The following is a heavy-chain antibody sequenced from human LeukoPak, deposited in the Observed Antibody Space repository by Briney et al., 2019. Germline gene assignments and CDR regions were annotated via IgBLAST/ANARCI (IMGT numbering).Heavy chain of an antibody. CDR1: GGSISSYY. CDR2: IPYDGSDK. Sequence: LSLTCTVSGGSISSYYWSWLRQPPGKGLEWVTFIPYDGSDKYYADSVKGRFTISRDNSKNTLYLQMNNMRTEDTAVYYCAREALEWSPPDIWGQGTTVTVSS. CDR3: AREALEWSPPDI. J-gene: IGHJ3*02. V-gene: IGHV3-30*03. D-gene: IGHD3-3*01.